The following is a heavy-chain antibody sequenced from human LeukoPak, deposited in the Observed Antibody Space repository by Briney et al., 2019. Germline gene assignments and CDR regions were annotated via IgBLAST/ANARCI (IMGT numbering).Heavy chain of an antibody. Sequence: GGPLRLSCAASGFTFSSYWMSWVRQAPGQGLEGMGWISAYNGNTNYAQKFQDRVTMTTDTSTRTAYMELRSLRSDDTAVFYCARVMYPTVTQHYYYYYYMDVWGKGTTVTVSS. V-gene: IGHV1-18*01. J-gene: IGHJ6*03. CDR2: ISAYNGNT. CDR3: ARVMYPTVTQHYYYYYYMDV. CDR1: GFTFSSYW. D-gene: IGHD1-1*01.